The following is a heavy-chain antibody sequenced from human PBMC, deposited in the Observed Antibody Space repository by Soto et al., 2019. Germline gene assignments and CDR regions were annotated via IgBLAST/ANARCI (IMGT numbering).Heavy chain of an antibody. CDR2: INADGSSI. Sequence: PGGSLRLSCAASGFTFSKYAMTWARQAPGKGLVWLSHINADGSSIRYADSVRGRLTISRDNAKNTLFLQMSSLTAEDTAVYFCARDRLNNAYNTFFDYWGQGTLVTVSS. CDR1: GFTFSKYA. CDR3: ARDRLNNAYNTFFDY. D-gene: IGHD1-1*01. J-gene: IGHJ4*02. V-gene: IGHV3-74*01.